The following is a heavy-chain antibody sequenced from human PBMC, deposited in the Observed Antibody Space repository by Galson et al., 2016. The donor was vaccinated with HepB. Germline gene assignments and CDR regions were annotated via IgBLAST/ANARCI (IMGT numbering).Heavy chain of an antibody. CDR3: ARDPSGRYVPYTPYFDY. D-gene: IGHD1-26*01. J-gene: IGHJ4*02. V-gene: IGHV3-30-3*01. CDR2: VSFDGSNK. CDR1: GFTFSTYA. Sequence: SLRLSCAASGFTFSTYAMHWVRQAPGKGLEWVAVVSFDGSNKYYADSVKGRFTISRDNSKNTLYLHMNSLRAEDTAVYYCARDPSGRYVPYTPYFDYWGQGTLVTVSS.